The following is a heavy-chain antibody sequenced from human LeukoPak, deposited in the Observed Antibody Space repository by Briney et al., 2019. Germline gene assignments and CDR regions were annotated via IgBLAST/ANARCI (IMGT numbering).Heavy chain of an antibody. J-gene: IGHJ6*03. CDR3: ARAIYCSGGSCYLGKYYYYYMDV. D-gene: IGHD2-15*01. CDR1: GGSISSGDYY. CDR2: IYYSGST. V-gene: IGHV4-30-4*08. Sequence: SETLSLTCTVSGGSISSGDYYWSWIRQPPGKGLEWIGYIYYSGSTYYNPSLKSRVTISVHTSKNQFSLKLSSVTAADTAVYYCARAIYCSGGSCYLGKYYYYYMDVWGKGTTVTVSS.